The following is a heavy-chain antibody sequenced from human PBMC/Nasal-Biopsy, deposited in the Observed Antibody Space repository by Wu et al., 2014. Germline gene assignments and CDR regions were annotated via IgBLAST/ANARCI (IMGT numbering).Heavy chain of an antibody. CDR1: GFTFSNYW. CDR2: IDSDGSDT. J-gene: IGHJ5*02. V-gene: IGHV3-74*01. CDR3: ARDDRHSSLPNWFDP. D-gene: IGHD3-22*01. Sequence: LRLSCAASGFTFSNYWMHWVRQAPGGVVVWVSCIDSDGSDTYYADSVKGRFTISRDNAKNTLYLQVNSLRAEDTAVYYCARDDRHSSLPNWFDPVGPGNPGHRLL.